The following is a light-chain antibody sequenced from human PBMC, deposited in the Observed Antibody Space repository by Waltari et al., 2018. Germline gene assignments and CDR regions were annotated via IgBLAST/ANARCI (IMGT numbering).Light chain of an antibody. CDR1: SSDVGPYNF. V-gene: IGLV2-8*01. CDR2: EVT. CDR3: TSYAGSDKLL. Sequence: QSALTQPPSASGSPGQSVTIPCTGSSSDVGPYNFVPWYQQHPGKAPKLMIYEVTKRPSGVPDRFSGSKSGNTASLSVSGLQAEDEADYYCTSYAGSDKLLFGGGTKLTVL. J-gene: IGLJ3*02.